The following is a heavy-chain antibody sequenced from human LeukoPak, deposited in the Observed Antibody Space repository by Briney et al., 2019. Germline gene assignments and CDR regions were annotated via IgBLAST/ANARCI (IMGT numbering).Heavy chain of an antibody. CDR3: SRRLAVTSWGLSDY. J-gene: IGHJ4*02. V-gene: IGHV3-49*03. CDR1: GFTFGDYA. D-gene: IGHD2-21*02. CDR2: IRSKVYGGTT. Sequence: GGSLRLSCTASGFTFGDYAMTWFRQAPGKGLGWVGFIRSKVYGGTTEYAASVRGRFTISRDDSKSIAYQQMNSLKTEDTAVYYCSRRLAVTSWGLSDYWGQGTLVTVSS.